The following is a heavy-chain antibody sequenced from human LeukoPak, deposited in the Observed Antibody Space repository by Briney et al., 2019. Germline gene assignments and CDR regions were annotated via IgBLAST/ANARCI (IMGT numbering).Heavy chain of an antibody. Sequence: SVKVSCKASGGTFSSYAISWVRQAPGQGLEWMGGIIPIFGTANYAQKFQGRVTITADESTSTAYMELSSLRSEDTAVYYCARDYGDYSGDWFDPWGQGTLVTVSS. V-gene: IGHV1-69*13. D-gene: IGHD4-17*01. CDR1: GGTFSSYA. J-gene: IGHJ5*02. CDR3: ARDYGDYSGDWFDP. CDR2: IIPIFGTA.